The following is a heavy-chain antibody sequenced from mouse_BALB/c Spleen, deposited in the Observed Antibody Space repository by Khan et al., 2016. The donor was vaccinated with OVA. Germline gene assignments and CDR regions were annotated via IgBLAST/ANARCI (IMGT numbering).Heavy chain of an antibody. V-gene: IGHV1S81*02. Sequence: QVHLHHSLAELLNAVSSFNMSCKASGYTFTSYFIHFLNQRLGQGLEWFAETNPTNGRTYYNEKFKSKATLTVDKSSSTAYMLLSGPTFEDSAVCGAARIKKIVATYFDY. CDR3: ARIKKIVATYFDY. J-gene: IGHJ2*01. D-gene: IGHD1-1*01. CDR1: GYTFTSYF. CDR2: TNPTNGRT.